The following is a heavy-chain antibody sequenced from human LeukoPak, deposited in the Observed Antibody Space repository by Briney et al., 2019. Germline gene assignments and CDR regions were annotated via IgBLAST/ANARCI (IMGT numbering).Heavy chain of an antibody. J-gene: IGHJ4*02. CDR3: ARVNYGYYYGSGSFHIDY. CDR2: ISWNSGSI. D-gene: IGHD3-10*01. Sequence: GGSLRLSCAASGFTFDDYAMHWVRQAPGKGLEWVSGISWNSGSIVYADSVKGRFTISKDNAKNSLYLQMNSLRAEDTAVYYCARVNYGYYYGSGSFHIDYWGQGTLVTVSS. CDR1: GFTFDDYA. V-gene: IGHV3-9*01.